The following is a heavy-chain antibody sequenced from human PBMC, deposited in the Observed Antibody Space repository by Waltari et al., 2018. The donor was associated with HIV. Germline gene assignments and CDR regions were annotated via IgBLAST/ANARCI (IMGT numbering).Heavy chain of an antibody. J-gene: IGHJ5*02. CDR2: VYYTGDT. CDR3: ARGNAWFDT. V-gene: IGHV4-61*08. Sequence: QVHLQESGPGLLEPSETLYLTCSVFGASVLNSGYFWSWFRQSSGQAPEWIGYVYYTGDTDYNPSLKSRVNISLDTNQFSLTLKSVTSADTAVYYCARGNAWFDTWGQGAPV. D-gene: IGHD2-21*01. CDR1: GASVLNSGYF.